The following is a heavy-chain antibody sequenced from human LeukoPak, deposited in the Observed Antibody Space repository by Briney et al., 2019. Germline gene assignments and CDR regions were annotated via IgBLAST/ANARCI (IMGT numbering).Heavy chain of an antibody. CDR1: GFTFSNYA. J-gene: IGHJ2*01. CDR2: IFGSGDTT. D-gene: IGHD3-16*02. V-gene: IGHV3-23*01. Sequence: PGGSLRLSCAASGFTFSNYAMNWVRQAPGKGLEWVSIIFGSGDTTYYADSVKGRFTVSRDNSKNTLYLQMNTLRAEDTAVYFCAREEHYRRYFALWGRGTLVTVSS. CDR3: AREEHYRRYFAL.